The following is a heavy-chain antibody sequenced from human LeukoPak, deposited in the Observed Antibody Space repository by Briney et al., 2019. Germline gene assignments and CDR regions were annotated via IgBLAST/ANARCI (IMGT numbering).Heavy chain of an antibody. CDR3: ARELSSGWYTADY. Sequence: GGSLRLSCAASGFTFSSYAMSWVRQAPGKGLEWVSAISGSGSTIYYADSVRGRFTISRDNAKNTLYLQMNSLRAEDTAVYYCARELSSGWYTADYWGQGTLVTVSS. J-gene: IGHJ4*02. CDR2: ISGSGSTI. V-gene: IGHV3-23*01. D-gene: IGHD6-19*01. CDR1: GFTFSSYA.